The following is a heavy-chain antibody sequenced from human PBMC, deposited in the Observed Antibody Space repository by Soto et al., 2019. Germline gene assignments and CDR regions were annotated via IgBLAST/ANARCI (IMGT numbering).Heavy chain of an antibody. D-gene: IGHD3-22*01. CDR2: IYYSGST. J-gene: IGHJ4*02. CDR1: GGSIGSYY. CDR3: AIWGNYDSSGYGY. V-gene: IGHV4-59*01. Sequence: QVQLQESGPGLVKPSETLSLTCTVSGGSIGSYYWSWIRQPPGKGLEWMGYIYYSGSTNYNPSLKSRVTISVDTSKNQFSQKLSSVTAADTAVYYCAIWGNYDSSGYGYWGQGTQVTVSS.